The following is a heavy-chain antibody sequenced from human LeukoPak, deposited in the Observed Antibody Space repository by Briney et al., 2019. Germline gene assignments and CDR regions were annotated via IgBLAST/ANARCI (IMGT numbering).Heavy chain of an antibody. J-gene: IGHJ5*02. CDR2: ISSSSSYI. D-gene: IGHD3-22*01. V-gene: IGHV3-21*01. Sequence: PGGSLRLSCAASGFTFSSYWMSWVRQAPGKGLEWVSSISSSSSYIYYADSVKGRFTISRDNAKNSLYLQMNSLRAEDTAVYYCASALQNYYDSSGYLWGQGTLVTVSS. CDR3: ASALQNYYDSSGYL. CDR1: GFTFSSYW.